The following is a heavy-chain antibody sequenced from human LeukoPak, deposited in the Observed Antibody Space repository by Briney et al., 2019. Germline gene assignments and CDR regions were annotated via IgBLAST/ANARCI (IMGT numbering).Heavy chain of an antibody. V-gene: IGHV4-39*07. J-gene: IGHJ4*02. CDR1: GGSISSSSYY. D-gene: IGHD3-22*01. CDR2: IYYSGST. CDR3: ARDYGSSGYYPFDY. Sequence: SETLSLTCTVSGGSISSSSYYWGWIRQPPGKGLEWIGSIYYSGSTYYNPSLKSRVTISVDTSKNQFSLKLSSVTAADTAVYYCARDYGSSGYYPFDYWGQGTLVTVSS.